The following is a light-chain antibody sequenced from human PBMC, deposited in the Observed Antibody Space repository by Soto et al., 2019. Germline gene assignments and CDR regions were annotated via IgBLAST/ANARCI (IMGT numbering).Light chain of an antibody. V-gene: IGLV2-8*01. CDR1: SSDVGGYNY. CDR3: SSFAGGGNPVL. J-gene: IGLJ2*01. CDR2: EVT. Sequence: QSALTQPPSASGSLGQSVTISCTGTSSDVGGYNYVSWHQQHPGKAPKVMIYEVTKRPPGVPDRFSGSKSGNTASLTASGLQAEDEADYYCSSFAGGGNPVLLGGATKLTVL.